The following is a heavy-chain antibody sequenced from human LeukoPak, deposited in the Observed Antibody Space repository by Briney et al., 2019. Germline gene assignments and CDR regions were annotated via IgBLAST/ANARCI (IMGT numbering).Heavy chain of an antibody. J-gene: IGHJ3*02. CDR1: GGTFSSYA. CDR3: ARGLEMATISDAFDI. CDR2: IIPIFGTA. Sequence: ASVKVSCKASGGTFSSYAISWVRQAPGQGLEWMGGIIPIFGTANYAQKFQGRVTITADKSTSTAYMELSSLRSEDTAVYYCARGLEMATISDAFDIWGQGTMVTVSS. V-gene: IGHV1-69*06. D-gene: IGHD5-24*01.